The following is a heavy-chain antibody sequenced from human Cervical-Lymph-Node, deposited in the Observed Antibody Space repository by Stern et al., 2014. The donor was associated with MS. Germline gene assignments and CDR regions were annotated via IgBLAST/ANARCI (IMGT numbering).Heavy chain of an antibody. Sequence: QVTLKESGPVLVKPTQTLTLTCTFSGFSLSTSGMCVSWIPQPPGKALEWLALIDWGDDKYYSTSLQSSITISKDTPTNQVDLSMTNMDPVDTATYYCARGEYYFDYWGQGTLVTVSS. CDR2: IDWGDDK. D-gene: IGHD3-10*01. J-gene: IGHJ4*02. V-gene: IGHV2-70*01. CDR3: ARGEYYFDY. CDR1: GFSLSTSGMC.